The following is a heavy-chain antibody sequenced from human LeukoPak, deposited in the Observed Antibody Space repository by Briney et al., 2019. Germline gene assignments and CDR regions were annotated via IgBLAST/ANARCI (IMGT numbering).Heavy chain of an antibody. V-gene: IGHV4-59*12. J-gene: IGHJ4*02. CDR1: GGSISSYY. CDR3: ARERYYYDSSGYYRIAFDY. Sequence: ASETLSLTCTVSGGSISSYYWSWIRQPPGKGLEWIGYIYYSGSTYYNPSLKSRVTISVDTSKNQFSLKLSSVTAADTAVYYCARERYYYDSSGYYRIAFDYWGQGTLVTVSS. CDR2: IYYSGST. D-gene: IGHD3-22*01.